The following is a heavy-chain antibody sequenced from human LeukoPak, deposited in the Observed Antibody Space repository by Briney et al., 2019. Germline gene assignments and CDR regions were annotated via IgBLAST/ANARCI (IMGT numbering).Heavy chain of an antibody. J-gene: IGHJ4*02. V-gene: IGHV4-59*11. Sequence: SGTLSLTCRVSGGSFRNHHWTWIRQSPGKGLEWIGHVFFTEGTNYSPSLRGRITISADRSKNQIYLKLGSVTAADTAVYYCARELYHFDRWGQGALVTVSS. CDR1: GGSFRNHH. D-gene: IGHD2-8*01. CDR2: VFFTEGT. CDR3: ARELYHFDR.